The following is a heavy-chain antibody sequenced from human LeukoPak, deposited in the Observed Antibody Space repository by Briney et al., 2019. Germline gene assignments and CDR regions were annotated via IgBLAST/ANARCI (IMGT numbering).Heavy chain of an antibody. J-gene: IGHJ4*02. CDR3: ASRILVRGSLGGYFDY. CDR1: GGSISSYY. CDR2: IYYSGST. Sequence: SETLSLTCTVSGGSISSYYWSWIRQPPGKGLEWIGYIYYSGSTNYNPSLKSRVTISVDTSMNQFSLKLSSVTAADTAVYYCASRILVRGSLGGYFDYWGQGTLVTVSS. D-gene: IGHD3-10*02. V-gene: IGHV4-59*01.